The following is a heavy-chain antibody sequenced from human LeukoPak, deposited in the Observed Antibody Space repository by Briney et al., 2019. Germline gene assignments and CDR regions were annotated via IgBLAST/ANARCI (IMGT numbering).Heavy chain of an antibody. CDR3: AASPDYYDSSGYSYYFVY. CDR1: GFTFTSSA. Sequence: ASVKVSCKASGFTFTSSAVQWVRQARGQRLEWIGWIVVGSGNTNYAQKFQERVTITRDMSTSTAYMELSSLRSEDTAVYYCAASPDYYDSSGYSYYFVYWGQGTLVTVSS. J-gene: IGHJ4*02. V-gene: IGHV1-58*01. D-gene: IGHD3-22*01. CDR2: IVVGSGNT.